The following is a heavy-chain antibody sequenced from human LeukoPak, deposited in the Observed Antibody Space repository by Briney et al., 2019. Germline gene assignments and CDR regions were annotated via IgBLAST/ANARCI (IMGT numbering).Heavy chain of an antibody. J-gene: IGHJ4*02. V-gene: IGHV1-24*01. CDR3: ATDLSSGWPRDY. Sequence: ASVKVSCKVSGYTLTELSMHWVRQAPGKGLEWMGGFDPEDGETIHAQKFQGRVTMTEDTSTDTAYMELSSLRSEDTAVYYCATDLSSGWPRDYWGQGTLVTVSS. CDR1: GYTLTELS. D-gene: IGHD6-19*01. CDR2: FDPEDGET.